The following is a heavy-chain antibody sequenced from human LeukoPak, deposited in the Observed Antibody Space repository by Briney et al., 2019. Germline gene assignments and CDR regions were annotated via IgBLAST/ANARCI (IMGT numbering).Heavy chain of an antibody. CDR3: ARVEAVALDY. J-gene: IGHJ4*02. D-gene: IGHD6-19*01. V-gene: IGHV1-46*01. Sequence: ASVKVSCKASGYSFTSYYMHWVRQAPGQGLEWMGIINPSGGSTSYAQKFQGRVTMTRDTSISTAYMELSRLRSDDAAVYYCARVEAVALDYWGQGTLVTVSS. CDR2: INPSGGST. CDR1: GYSFTSYY.